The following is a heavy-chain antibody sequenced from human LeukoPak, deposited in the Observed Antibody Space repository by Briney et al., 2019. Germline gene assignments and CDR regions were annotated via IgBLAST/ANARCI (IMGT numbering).Heavy chain of an antibody. V-gene: IGHV3-48*04. CDR2: ISATGNTV. CDR1: GFTFSSYT. Sequence: GGSLRLSCAASGFTFSSYTMNWVRQAPGKGLEWVAYISATGNTVYYADSVKGLFTISRDNAKNSLYLQVNSLRPEDTAVYYCAKDRGYWGQGTLVTVSS. J-gene: IGHJ4*02. CDR3: AKDRGY.